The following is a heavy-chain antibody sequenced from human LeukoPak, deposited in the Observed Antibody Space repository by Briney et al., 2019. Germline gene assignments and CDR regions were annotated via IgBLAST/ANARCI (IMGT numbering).Heavy chain of an antibody. CDR2: FDPEDGET. CDR1: GYTLTELS. J-gene: IGHJ4*02. CDR3: ATDRCSGGSCYSFDY. V-gene: IGHV1-24*01. D-gene: IGHD2-15*01. Sequence: ASVKVSCKVSGYTLTELSMHWVRQAPGKGLEWMGGFDPEDGETIYAQKFQGRVTMTEDASTDTAYMELSSLRSEDTAVYYCATDRCSGGSCYSFDYWGQGTLVTVSS.